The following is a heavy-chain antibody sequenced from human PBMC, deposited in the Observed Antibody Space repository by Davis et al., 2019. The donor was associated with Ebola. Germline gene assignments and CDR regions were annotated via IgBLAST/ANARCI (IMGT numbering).Heavy chain of an antibody. Sequence: PGGSLRLSCAASGFTFSSYSMNWVRQAPGKGLEWVSSISSSSSTIYYADSVKGRFTISRDNAKNSLYLQMNSLRDEDTAVYYCARVGLTGMYLKFDFEIWGQGTMVTVSS. CDR3: ARVGLTGMYLKFDFEI. D-gene: IGHD2-8*01. V-gene: IGHV3-48*02. CDR2: ISSSSSTI. J-gene: IGHJ3*02. CDR1: GFTFSSYS.